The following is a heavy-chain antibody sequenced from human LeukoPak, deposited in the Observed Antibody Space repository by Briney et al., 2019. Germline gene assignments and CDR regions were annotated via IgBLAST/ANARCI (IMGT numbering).Heavy chain of an antibody. J-gene: IGHJ3*02. CDR3: ARARSSMIVVVYAGPHDAFDI. V-gene: IGHV1-69*04. D-gene: IGHD3-22*01. CDR2: IIPILGIA. Sequence: SVKVSCKASGGTFSSYAISWVRQAPGQGLEWMGRIIPILGIANYAQKFQGRDTITADKSTSTAYMELSSLRSEDTAVYYCARARSSMIVVVYAGPHDAFDIWGQGTMVTVSS. CDR1: GGTFSSYA.